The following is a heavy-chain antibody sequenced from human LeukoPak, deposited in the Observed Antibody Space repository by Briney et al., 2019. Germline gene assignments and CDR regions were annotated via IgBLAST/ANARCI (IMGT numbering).Heavy chain of an antibody. J-gene: IGHJ4*02. Sequence: GGSLRLSCAASGFTFSSYAMSWVRQAPGEGLEWVSSISGSGGSTYYADSVKGRFTISRDNSKNTLYLQMNSLRAEDTAVYYCARAYSSSWYDYWGQGTLVTVSS. CDR3: ARAYSSSWYDY. CDR2: ISGSGGST. CDR1: GFTFSSYA. V-gene: IGHV3-23*01. D-gene: IGHD6-13*01.